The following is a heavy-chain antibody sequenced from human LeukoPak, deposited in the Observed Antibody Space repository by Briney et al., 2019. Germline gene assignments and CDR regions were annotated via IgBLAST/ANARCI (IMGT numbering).Heavy chain of an antibody. CDR2: ITNSGRSI. CDR3: AREGYCSSNSGPGGYYIDY. Sequence: GGSLRLSCAASGFTFNNYYMSWVRQAPGKGLEWISYITNSGRSIYCADSVKGRLTISRDNDRNTLYLQMNSLRVDDTAVYYCAREGYCSSNSGPGGYYIDYWGQGTQVTVSS. J-gene: IGHJ4*02. V-gene: IGHV3-11*04. CDR1: GFTFNNYY. D-gene: IGHD2-2*01.